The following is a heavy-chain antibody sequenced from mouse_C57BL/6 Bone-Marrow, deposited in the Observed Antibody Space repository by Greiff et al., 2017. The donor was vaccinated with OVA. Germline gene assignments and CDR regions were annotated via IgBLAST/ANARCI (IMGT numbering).Heavy chain of an antibody. CDR2: ISSGGSYT. CDR3: ARTHWEGYFDV. J-gene: IGHJ1*03. Sequence: EVHLVESGGDLVKPGGSLKLSCAASGFTFSSYGMSWVRQTPDKRLEWVATISSGGSYTYYPDSVKGRSTISRDNAKNTLYLQLSSLKSEDTAMYYCARTHWEGYFDVWGTGTTVTVSS. CDR1: GFTFSSYG. V-gene: IGHV5-6*01. D-gene: IGHD4-1*01.